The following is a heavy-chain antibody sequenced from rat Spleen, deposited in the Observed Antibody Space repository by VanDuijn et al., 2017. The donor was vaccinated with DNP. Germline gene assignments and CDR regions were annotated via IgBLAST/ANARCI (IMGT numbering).Heavy chain of an antibody. CDR1: GFSLTSYN. Sequence: QVQLKESGPGLVQPSQTLSLTCTVSGFSLTSYNVHWVRQPPGKGLEWMGTMWSGGTTDYNPTLKSRLSISRDTSKSQVLLQMISLQTEDPAMFFCARNYDHYGYFDYWCQGVMVTVSS. CDR3: ARNYDHYGYFDY. J-gene: IGHJ2*01. CDR2: MWSGGTT. V-gene: IGHV2-1*01. D-gene: IGHD1-3*01.